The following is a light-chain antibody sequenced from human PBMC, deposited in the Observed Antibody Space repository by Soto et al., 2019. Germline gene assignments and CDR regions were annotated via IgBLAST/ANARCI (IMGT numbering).Light chain of an antibody. J-gene: IGLJ1*01. CDR3: SSHTSGSTRV. V-gene: IGLV2-14*01. Sequence: QSVLTQPASVSGSPGQSIAISCTGTSRDVGGYDYVSWYQQQPDKAPKLMIYEVTQRPSGVSNRFSGSKSGNTASLTISGLQAEDEADYYCSSHTSGSTRVFGTGTKLTVL. CDR1: SRDVGGYDY. CDR2: EVT.